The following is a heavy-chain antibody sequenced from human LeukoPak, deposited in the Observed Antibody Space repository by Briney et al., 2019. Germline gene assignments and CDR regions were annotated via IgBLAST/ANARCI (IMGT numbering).Heavy chain of an antibody. Sequence: GESLKISCKGSGYSFTSYGIGWVRQMPGKGLEWMGIIYPGDSDTRYSPSFQGQVTISADKSISTAYLQWSSLKASDTAMYYCARHHARSPHGVSSIGDYWGQGTLVTVSS. CDR1: GYSFTSYG. CDR3: ARHHARSPHGVSSIGDY. V-gene: IGHV5-51*01. J-gene: IGHJ4*02. CDR2: IYPGDSDT. D-gene: IGHD2-8*01.